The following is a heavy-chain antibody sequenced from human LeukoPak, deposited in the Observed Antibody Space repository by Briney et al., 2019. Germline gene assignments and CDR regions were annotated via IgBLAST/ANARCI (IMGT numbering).Heavy chain of an antibody. CDR1: GGTFSSYA. CDR3: ARNYYDSSGYYLYYFDY. D-gene: IGHD3-22*01. V-gene: IGHV1-69*05. Sequence: SVKVSCKASGGTFSSYAISWVRQAPGQGLEWMGGIIPIFGTANYAQKFQGRVTITTDESTSTAYMELSSLRSEDTAVYYCARNYYDSSGYYLYYFDYWGQGTLVTVSS. J-gene: IGHJ4*02. CDR2: IIPIFGTA.